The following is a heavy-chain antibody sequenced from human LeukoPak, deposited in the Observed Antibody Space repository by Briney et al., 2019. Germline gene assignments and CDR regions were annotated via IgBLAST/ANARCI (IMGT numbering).Heavy chain of an antibody. CDR3: ARGAHSEDFDWLLL. CDR1: GGSISSGDYY. J-gene: IGHJ4*02. Sequence: SETLSLTCTVSGGSISSGDYYWSWIRQPPGKGLEWIGYIYYSGSTYYNPSLKSRVTISVDTSKNQFSLKLSSVTAADTAVYYCARGAHSEDFDWLLLWGQGTLVTVSS. CDR2: IYYSGST. V-gene: IGHV4-30-4*01. D-gene: IGHD3-9*01.